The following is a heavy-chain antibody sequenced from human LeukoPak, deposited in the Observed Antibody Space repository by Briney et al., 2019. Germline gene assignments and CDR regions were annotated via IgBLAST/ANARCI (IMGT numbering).Heavy chain of an antibody. D-gene: IGHD5-18*01. Sequence: GRSLRLSCAASGFTFDDYAMHWVRQAPGKGLEWVSGISWNSGSIGYADSVKGRFTISRDNAKNSLYLQMNSLRAEDTAVYYCARESDEAMGAYWSQGTLVTVSS. CDR1: GFTFDDYA. V-gene: IGHV3-9*01. CDR2: ISWNSGSI. J-gene: IGHJ4*02. CDR3: ARESDEAMGAY.